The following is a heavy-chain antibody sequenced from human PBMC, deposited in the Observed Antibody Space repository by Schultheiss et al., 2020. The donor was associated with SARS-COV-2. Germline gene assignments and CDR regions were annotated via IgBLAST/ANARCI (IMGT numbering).Heavy chain of an antibody. Sequence: GESLKISCAASGFTFSRYDINWVRQAPGKGLVWVSRINEDGSTTSYADSVKGRFTISRDNAKETLYLEMNSLRPEDTAVYYCATDLAGKEDHWGQGTLVTVSS. CDR2: INEDGSTT. CDR1: GFTFSRYD. V-gene: IGHV3-74*01. D-gene: IGHD3-10*01. J-gene: IGHJ4*02. CDR3: ATDLAGKEDH.